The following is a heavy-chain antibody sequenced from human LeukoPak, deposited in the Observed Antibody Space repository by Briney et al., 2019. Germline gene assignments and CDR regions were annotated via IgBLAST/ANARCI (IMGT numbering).Heavy chain of an antibody. CDR1: GFTVSSNS. D-gene: IGHD3-10*01. CDR3: ARVTMVRGDYYYYMDV. Sequence: GSLRLSCTVSGFTVSSNSMSWIRQAPGKGLEWVSYISSSGSTIYYADSVKGRFTISRDNAKNSLYLQMNSLRAEDTAVYYCARVTMVRGDYYYYMDVWGKGTTVTVSS. CDR2: ISSSGSTI. V-gene: IGHV3-11*04. J-gene: IGHJ6*03.